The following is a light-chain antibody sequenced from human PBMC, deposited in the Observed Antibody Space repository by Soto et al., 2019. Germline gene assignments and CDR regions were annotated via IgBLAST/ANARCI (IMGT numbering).Light chain of an antibody. CDR2: NNN. Sequence: QSVLTQPPSVSGTPGQRVTISCSGSSSNIGTNVVNWYQQFPGTAPKLLIFNNNNRPSGVPDRFSGSKSGSSGSLAISGLLSEDEAEYYCAGWDESLSGPVFGGGTKLTVL. J-gene: IGLJ3*02. CDR1: SSNIGTNV. V-gene: IGLV1-44*01. CDR3: AGWDESLSGPV.